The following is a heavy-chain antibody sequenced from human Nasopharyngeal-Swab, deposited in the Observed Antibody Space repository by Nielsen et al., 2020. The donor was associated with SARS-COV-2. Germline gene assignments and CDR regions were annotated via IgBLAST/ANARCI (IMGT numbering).Heavy chain of an antibody. V-gene: IGHV3-74*01. CDR3: AKDSYSSTYYGMDV. J-gene: IGHJ6*02. Sequence: GESLKISCTASGFTFSAYWMYWVRQAPGKGLVWVSRINSDGSNTAYADSVKGRFSISRDNAKNTVYLQMNSLRVEDTAVYYCAKDSYSSTYYGMDVWGQGTTVTVSS. CDR1: GFTFSAYW. D-gene: IGHD6-13*01. CDR2: INSDGSNT.